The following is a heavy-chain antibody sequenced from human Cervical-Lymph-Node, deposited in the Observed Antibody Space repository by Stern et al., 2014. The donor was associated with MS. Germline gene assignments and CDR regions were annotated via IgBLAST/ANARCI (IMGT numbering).Heavy chain of an antibody. CDR3: ARSHGSSGWYAY. V-gene: IGHV2-70*01. Sequence: ESGPALVKPTQTLTLPCAFSGFSLSTSGMSGTWIRQSPGKALVWLALIEWDDEKYYNTSLRTRLAISKETSKNQVVLTMTNMDPVDTGTYYCARSHGSSGWYAYWGQGTLVTVSS. CDR1: GFSLSTSGMS. CDR2: IEWDDEK. D-gene: IGHD6-19*01. J-gene: IGHJ4*02.